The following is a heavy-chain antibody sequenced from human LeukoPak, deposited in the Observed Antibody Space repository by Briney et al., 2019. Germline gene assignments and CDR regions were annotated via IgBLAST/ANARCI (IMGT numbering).Heavy chain of an antibody. CDR1: GFIFSTYN. D-gene: IGHD6-19*01. V-gene: IGHV3-21*01. Sequence: GGSLRLSCAASGFIFSTYNMNWVRQAPGKGLEWVSSVSSSSSYTYYADSVKGRFTISRDNAKNTLYLQMNSLRAEDTAVYYCARAVAGTGWFDPWGQGTLVTVSS. J-gene: IGHJ5*02. CDR2: VSSSSSYT. CDR3: ARAVAGTGWFDP.